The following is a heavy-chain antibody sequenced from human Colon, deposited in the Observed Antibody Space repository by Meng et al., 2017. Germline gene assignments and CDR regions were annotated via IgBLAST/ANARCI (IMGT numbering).Heavy chain of an antibody. CDR3: ARDLYRAYDY. J-gene: IGHJ4*02. D-gene: IGHD3-16*02. V-gene: IGHV3-74*01. Sequence: EVQGGESGGVLVQPGWSLTFSCAASGFTFSNSWMHWVRQVPGKRLVWVSEISPDGSTTVYADSVKGRFTISKDNAKNTLYLQMNSLGAGDTAVYYCARDLYRAYDYWGQGTLVTVSS. CDR1: GFTFSNSW. CDR2: ISPDGSTT.